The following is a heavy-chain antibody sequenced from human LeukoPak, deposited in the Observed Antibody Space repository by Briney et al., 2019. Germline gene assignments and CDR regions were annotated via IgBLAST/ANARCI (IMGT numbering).Heavy chain of an antibody. Sequence: PGGSLRLSCAASGFTFSNAWMSWLRQAPGKGLEWVANIKQDGSEKYYLDSVKGRFTISRDNAKNSLYLQMNSLRAEDTAVYFCTREAAAGIDYWGQGTLVTVSS. D-gene: IGHD6-13*01. CDR2: IKQDGSEK. J-gene: IGHJ4*02. CDR1: GFTFSNAW. V-gene: IGHV3-7*01. CDR3: TREAAAGIDY.